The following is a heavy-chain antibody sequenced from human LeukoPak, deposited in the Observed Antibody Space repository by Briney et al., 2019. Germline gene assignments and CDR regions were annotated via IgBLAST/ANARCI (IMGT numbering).Heavy chain of an antibody. CDR3: ATVSDNYDSSGYEDY. Sequence: GASVKVSCKASGYTFAGYYMHWVRQAPGQGLEWMGWINTNNGGTKYAQKFQGRVTMTRDTSINTAYMELSRLRFDDTAVYYCATVSDNYDSSGYEDYWGQGTLVTVSS. V-gene: IGHV1-2*02. J-gene: IGHJ4*02. CDR2: INTNNGGT. D-gene: IGHD3-22*01. CDR1: GYTFAGYY.